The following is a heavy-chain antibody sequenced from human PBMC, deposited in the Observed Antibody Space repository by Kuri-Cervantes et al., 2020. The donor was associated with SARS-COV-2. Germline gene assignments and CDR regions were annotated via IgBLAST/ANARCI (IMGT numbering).Heavy chain of an antibody. Sequence: SETLSLTCTVSGGSISSYYWSWIRQPPGKGLEWIGYIYYSRSTNYNPSLKSRVTISVDTSKNQFSLKLSSVTAADMAVYYCARGRCCSSTSCNYYYYMDVWGKGTTVTVSS. V-gene: IGHV4-59*12. CDR1: GGSISSYY. CDR2: IYYSRST. D-gene: IGHD2-2*01. J-gene: IGHJ6*03. CDR3: ARGRCCSSTSCNYYYYMDV.